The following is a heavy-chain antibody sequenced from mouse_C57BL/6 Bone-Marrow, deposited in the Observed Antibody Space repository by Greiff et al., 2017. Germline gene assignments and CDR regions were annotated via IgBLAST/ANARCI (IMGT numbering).Heavy chain of an antibody. CDR3: ARPGTRWYFDV. D-gene: IGHD4-1*01. J-gene: IGHJ1*03. Sequence: EVKLVESGGDLVKPGGSLKLSCAASGFTFSSYGMSWVRQTPDKRLEWVATISSGGSYTYYPDSVKGRFTISRDNAKNTLYLQMSSLKSEDTAMYYCARPGTRWYFDVWGTGTTVTVSS. CDR2: ISSGGSYT. V-gene: IGHV5-6*01. CDR1: GFTFSSYG.